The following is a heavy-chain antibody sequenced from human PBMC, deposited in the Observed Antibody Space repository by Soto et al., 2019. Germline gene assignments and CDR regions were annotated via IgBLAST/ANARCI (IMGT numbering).Heavy chain of an antibody. CDR1: GFTFSSYA. CDR3: AKDLYGGSYYNGLDV. Sequence: EMQLLESGGRLVQPGGSLRLACEASGFTFSSYAMSWVRQAPGKGLEWVTGIRGGGSSSYFADSVKGRFTISRDNSKNTLYLEMDRLSAEDTAVYYCAKDLYGGSYYNGLDVWGQGTTVIVSS. D-gene: IGHD1-26*01. J-gene: IGHJ6*02. CDR2: IRGGGSSS. V-gene: IGHV3-23*01.